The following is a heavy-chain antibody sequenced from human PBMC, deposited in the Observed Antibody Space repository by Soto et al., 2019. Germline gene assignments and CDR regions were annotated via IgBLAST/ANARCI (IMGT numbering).Heavy chain of an antibody. V-gene: IGHV3-21*06. CDR1: GFTFSSYW. J-gene: IGHJ4*02. Sequence: GSLRLSCAASGFTFSSYWMIWVRQAPGKGLEXVSXXSXXTXXXXXGXXXKGRFTISRDNAKNSLYLEMNSLRAEETAVYYCARESEDLTSNFDYWGQGTLVTVSS. CDR3: ARESEDLTSNFDY. CDR2: XSXXTXXX.